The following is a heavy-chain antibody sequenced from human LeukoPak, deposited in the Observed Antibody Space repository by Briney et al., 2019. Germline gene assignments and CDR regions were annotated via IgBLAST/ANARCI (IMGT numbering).Heavy chain of an antibody. V-gene: IGHV4-30-4*01. CDR3: ARVYRYGSNWFDP. Sequence: ASETLSLTCTVSGGSISSGDYYWSWIRQPPGKGLEWIGYIYYSGGTYYNPSLKSRVTISVDTSKNQFSLKLSSVTAADTAVYYCARVYRYGSNWFDPWGQGTLVTVSS. D-gene: IGHD5-18*01. J-gene: IGHJ5*02. CDR1: GGSISSGDYY. CDR2: IYYSGGT.